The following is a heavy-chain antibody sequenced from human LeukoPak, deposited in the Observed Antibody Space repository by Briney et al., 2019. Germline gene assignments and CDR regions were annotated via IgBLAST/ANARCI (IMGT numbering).Heavy chain of an antibody. CDR2: TFSTST. J-gene: IGHJ5*02. Sequence: SETLSLTCSVSGDSVSSSPYYWGWIRQPPGKGLEWIGNTFSTSTLYNASLRSRVTILVDISKNQFSLKLTSATAADTAIYYCARYKFHNYFDPWGQGTLVVVSS. CDR3: ARYKFHNYFDP. D-gene: IGHD5-24*01. V-gene: IGHV4-61*01. CDR1: GDSVSSSPYY.